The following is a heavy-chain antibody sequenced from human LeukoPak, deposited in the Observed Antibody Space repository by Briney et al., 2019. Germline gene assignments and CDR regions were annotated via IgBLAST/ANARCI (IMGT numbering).Heavy chain of an antibody. D-gene: IGHD1-26*01. CDR3: ARDGRFPPEVLPRYFDY. Sequence: PSETLSLTCTVSGGSVSSCNYYWGWNRQPPGKGLEWIGSIYYSGSTYYNPSLKSRVTISVETSKNQFSLKLSSVTAADTAVYYCARDGRFPPEVLPRYFDYWGQGTLVTVSS. CDR1: GGSVSSCNYY. CDR2: IYYSGST. V-gene: IGHV4-39*07. J-gene: IGHJ4*02.